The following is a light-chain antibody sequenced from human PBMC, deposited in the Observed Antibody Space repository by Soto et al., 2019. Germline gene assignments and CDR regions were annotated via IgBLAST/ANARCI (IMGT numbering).Light chain of an antibody. J-gene: IGKJ4*01. V-gene: IGKV1D-16*01. CDR3: QQYTSHPLT. CDR2: AAS. Sequence: DIQMTQSPSSLSASVGDRVTLTCRASQYISSWLGWFQHKPGKAPKSLIYAASNLRSGVPSRFSGSGSGTDFTLTIDSLQPEDSATYYCQQYTSHPLTFGGGTNVEI. CDR1: QYISSW.